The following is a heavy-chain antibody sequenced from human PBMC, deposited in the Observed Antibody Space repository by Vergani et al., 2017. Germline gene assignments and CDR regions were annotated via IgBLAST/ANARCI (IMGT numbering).Heavy chain of an antibody. D-gene: IGHD3-10*01. CDR1: GGSMSGYY. CDR3: GRVGDGDGLGNHLLDL. Sequence: QVRLQESGPGLVKPSETLSLTCSVSGGSMSGYYWSWIRQPPWKELEWIWYMYHSGSTNYNPSLETRVTRSGATSRNQFPLKLNSVSAADTAVYYCGRVGDGDGLGNHLLDLWGQGILVTVSS. V-gene: IGHV4-59*01. CDR2: MYHSGST. J-gene: IGHJ5*02.